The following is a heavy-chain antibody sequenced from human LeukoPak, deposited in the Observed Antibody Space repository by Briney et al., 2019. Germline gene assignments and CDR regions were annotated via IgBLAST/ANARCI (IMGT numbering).Heavy chain of an antibody. CDR2: IYSSGRT. CDR3: ARRGDV. J-gene: IGHJ6*04. V-gene: IGHV4-61*02. CDR1: GGSISSGSYY. Sequence: SETLSLTCTVSGGSISSGSYYWSWIRQPAGKGLEWIGRIYSSGRTDYNPSLKSRITISVDTSKNQFSLKLSSVTAADTAVYYCARRGDVWGKGTTVTISS.